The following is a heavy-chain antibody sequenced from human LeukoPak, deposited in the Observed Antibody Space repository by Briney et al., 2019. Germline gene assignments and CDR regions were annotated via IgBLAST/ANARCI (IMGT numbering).Heavy chain of an antibody. D-gene: IGHD2-2*01. Sequence: SETLSLTCTVSGGSINNYYWNWIRQTPGKGLEWIGYSYYSGDTNYNPSLKSRVTVSVDTSKNQFFLNLSSVTAADTAVYYCARLGSVAMPFDYWGQGTLVTVSS. CDR1: GGSINNYY. CDR2: SYYSGDT. CDR3: ARLGSVAMPFDY. J-gene: IGHJ4*02. V-gene: IGHV4-59*08.